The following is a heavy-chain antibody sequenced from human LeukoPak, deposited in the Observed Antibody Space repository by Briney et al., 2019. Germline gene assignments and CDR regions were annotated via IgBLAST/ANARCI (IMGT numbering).Heavy chain of an antibody. Sequence: ASVKVSRKASGYTFTSYGISWVRQAPGQGLEWMGWIIAYNGNTNYAQTLQGRVTMTTDTSTSTAYMEVRSLRSDDTAVYYCARDTNFDWFGPHRDNWFDRWGQGTLVTVSS. CDR3: ARDTNFDWFGPHRDNWFDR. CDR1: GYTFTSYG. D-gene: IGHD3-9*01. J-gene: IGHJ5*02. CDR2: IIAYNGNT. V-gene: IGHV1-18*01.